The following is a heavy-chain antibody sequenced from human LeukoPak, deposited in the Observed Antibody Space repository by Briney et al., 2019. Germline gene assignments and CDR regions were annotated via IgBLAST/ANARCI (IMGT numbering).Heavy chain of an antibody. J-gene: IGHJ4*02. CDR1: GYTFTSYY. V-gene: IGHV1-46*01. Sequence: ASVKVSCKASGYTFTSYYMHWVRQAPGQGLEWMGIINPSGGSTSYAQKFQGRVTMTGDMSTSIVYMELSSLRSEDTAVYYCARGMAAAGLDYRGQGTLVTVSS. CDR2: INPSGGST. D-gene: IGHD6-13*01. CDR3: ARGMAAAGLDY.